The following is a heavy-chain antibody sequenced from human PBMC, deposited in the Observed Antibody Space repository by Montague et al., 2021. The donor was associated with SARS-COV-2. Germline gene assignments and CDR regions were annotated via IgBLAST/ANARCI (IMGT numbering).Heavy chain of an antibody. Sequence: SETLSLTCAVYGGSFSGYYWSWIRQPPGKGLEWIGEINHSGSTNYNPSLKSRGTISVDTSKNQFSLELSSVTAAVTAVYYCARVRYYGSGTSLGMDVWGQGTTVTVSS. D-gene: IGHD3-10*01. V-gene: IGHV4-34*01. J-gene: IGHJ6*02. CDR2: INHSGST. CDR1: GGSFSGYY. CDR3: ARVRYYGSGTSLGMDV.